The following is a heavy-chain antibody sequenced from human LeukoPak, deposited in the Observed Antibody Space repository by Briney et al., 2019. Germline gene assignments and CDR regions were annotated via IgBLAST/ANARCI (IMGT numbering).Heavy chain of an antibody. D-gene: IGHD4-11*01. CDR2: IIPIFGTA. J-gene: IGHJ5*02. CDR3: ATHGMTTGRYNWFDP. Sequence: SVKVSCKASGGTFSSYAISWVRQAPGQGLEWMGGIIPIFGTANYAQKFQGRVTITADESTSTAYMELSSLRSEDTDVYYCATHGMTTGRYNWFDPWGQGTLVTVSS. CDR1: GGTFSSYA. V-gene: IGHV1-69*13.